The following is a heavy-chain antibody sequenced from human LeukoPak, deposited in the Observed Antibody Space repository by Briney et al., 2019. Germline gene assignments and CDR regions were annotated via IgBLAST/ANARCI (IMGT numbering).Heavy chain of an antibody. CDR3: AKVWTITFGGVTPFFDY. CDR2: IYYSGNT. J-gene: IGHJ4*02. CDR1: GGSISGYY. V-gene: IGHV4-59*01. D-gene: IGHD3-16*01. Sequence: SETLSLTCTVSGGSISGYYWNWIRHPPGKGLEWIGFIYYSGNTNYNPSLKSRVTMSVDTSKNQFSLKLSSVTAADTAVYYCAKVWTITFGGVTPFFDYWGQGTLVTVSS.